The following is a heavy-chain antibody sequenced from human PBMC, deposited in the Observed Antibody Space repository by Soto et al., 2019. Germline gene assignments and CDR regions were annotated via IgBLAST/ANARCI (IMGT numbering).Heavy chain of an antibody. CDR2: IYYCGSA. D-gene: IGHD6-19*01. V-gene: IGHV4-30-4*01. CDR1: GGSISSGDYY. CDR3: VRALGSRFMDWPSVDP. J-gene: IGHJ5*02. Sequence: PSETLSLTCPVSGGSISSGDYYWSWIRQPPGKVLEWIGYIYYCGSANYNPSLRSRVSISVDTSKNQFFLSLKYVTAADTAVYYCVRALGSRFMDWPSVDPWGQGKLVTVSS.